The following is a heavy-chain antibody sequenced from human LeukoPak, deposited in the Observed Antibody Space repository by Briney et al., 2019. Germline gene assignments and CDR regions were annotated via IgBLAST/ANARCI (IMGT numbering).Heavy chain of an antibody. J-gene: IGHJ4*02. V-gene: IGHV3-7*01. CDR3: ARELRCFEY. Sequence: GRSLRLSCSASAFTFSSFWMTWVRQRPGKGLEWVANIKHDGSTTYYVDSVKGRFIISRDNSKNSLFLQMESLRAEDTAVYYCARELRCFEYWGQGTLVTVSS. CDR2: IKHDGSTT. D-gene: IGHD5-12*01. CDR1: AFTFSSFW.